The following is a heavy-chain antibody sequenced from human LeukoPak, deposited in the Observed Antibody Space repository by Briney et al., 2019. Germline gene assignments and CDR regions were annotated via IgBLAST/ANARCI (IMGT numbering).Heavy chain of an antibody. CDR1: GYTFTSYG. D-gene: IGHD6-13*01. CDR2: ISAYNGNT. J-gene: IGHJ4*02. Sequence: ASVKVSCKASGYTFTSYGISWVRQAPEQGLEWMGWISAYNGNTNYAQKLQGRVTMTTDTPTSTAYMELRSLRSDDTAVYYCARDPPMRVAAAAPYYFDYWGQGTLVTVSS. V-gene: IGHV1-18*01. CDR3: ARDPPMRVAAAAPYYFDY.